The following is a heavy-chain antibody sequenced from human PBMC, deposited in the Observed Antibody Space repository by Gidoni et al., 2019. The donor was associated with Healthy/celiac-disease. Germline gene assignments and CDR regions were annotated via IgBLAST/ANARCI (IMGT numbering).Heavy chain of an antibody. CDR2: IKSKTDGGTT. CDR1: GFTFSNAW. V-gene: IGHV3-15*01. CDR3: TTDTFDYYDFWSGTPFINWFDP. D-gene: IGHD3-3*01. J-gene: IGHJ5*02. Sequence: EVQLVESGGGLVKPGGSLRLSCAASGFTFSNAWMSWVRQAPGKGLEWVGRIKSKTDGGTTDYAAPVKGRFTISRDDSKNTLYLQMNSLKTEDTAVYYCTTDTFDYYDFWSGTPFINWFDPWGQGTLVTVSS.